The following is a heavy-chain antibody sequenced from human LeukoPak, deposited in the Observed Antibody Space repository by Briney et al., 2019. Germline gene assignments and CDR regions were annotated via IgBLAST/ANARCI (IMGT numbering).Heavy chain of an antibody. CDR1: GGSISSYY. J-gene: IGHJ4*02. V-gene: IGHV4-4*07. D-gene: IGHD5-12*01. CDR3: ATIRYSGYDFQFDY. CDR2: IYTSGST. Sequence: PSETLSLTCTVSGGSISSYYWSWIRQPAGKGLEWIGRIYTSGSTNYNPSLKSRVTMSVDTSKNQFSLKLSSVTAADTAVYYCATIRYSGYDFQFDYWGQGTLVTVSS.